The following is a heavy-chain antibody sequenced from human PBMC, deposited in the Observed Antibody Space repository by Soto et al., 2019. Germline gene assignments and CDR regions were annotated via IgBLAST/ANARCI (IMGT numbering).Heavy chain of an antibody. D-gene: IGHD2-15*01. V-gene: IGHV3-30*18. CDR2: ISHDGSDK. J-gene: IGHJ6*02. Sequence: LRLSCAASGFPFGDFGMHWLRQAPGKGLEWVAVISHDGSDKFYADSVKARFTISRDNSKNTLYLQMSGLRGEDTAVYYCAKGGGPRGYYGMDVWGQGTSVTVSS. CDR1: GFPFGDFG. CDR3: AKGGGPRGYYGMDV.